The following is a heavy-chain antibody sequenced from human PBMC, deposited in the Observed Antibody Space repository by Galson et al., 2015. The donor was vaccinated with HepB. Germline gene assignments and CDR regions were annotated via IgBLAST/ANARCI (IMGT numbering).Heavy chain of an antibody. CDR3: ARRAGGLVWRFDY. CDR2: ISDSGYTV. J-gene: IGHJ4*02. D-gene: IGHD3/OR15-3a*01. Sequence: SLRLSCAASGFTFSDFYMTWIRQAPGKGLEWVSYISDSGYTVSYADPVKGRFTISRDTAKKSVYLQVNSVRVEDTAVYYCARRAGGLVWRFDYWGQGTLVTFSS. CDR1: GFTFSDFY. V-gene: IGHV3-11*01.